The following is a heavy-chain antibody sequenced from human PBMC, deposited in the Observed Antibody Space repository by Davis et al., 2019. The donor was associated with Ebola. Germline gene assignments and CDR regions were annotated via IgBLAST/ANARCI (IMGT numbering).Heavy chain of an antibody. V-gene: IGHV3-7*01. CDR1: GFNLSSFW. CDR3: ARGRFYCSSTNCYWFDH. Sequence: GESPKTSCATSGFNLSSFWMSWVRQAPGKGLEWVANIKQDGSEKYFVDSVEGRFTISRDNAKNSLYLQMNSLRAEDTAVYYCARGRFYCSSTNCYWFDHWGQGTLVTVSS. J-gene: IGHJ5*02. CDR2: IKQDGSEK. D-gene: IGHD2-2*01.